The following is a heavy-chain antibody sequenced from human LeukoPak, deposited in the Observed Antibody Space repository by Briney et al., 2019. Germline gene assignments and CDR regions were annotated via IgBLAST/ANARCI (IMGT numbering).Heavy chain of an antibody. D-gene: IGHD2-21*01. CDR1: GFSFSDYA. Sequence: GGSLRLSCAASGFSFSDYAMHWVRQAPGKGLEWVAGISYDGGNKYYADSVKGRFTISRDNSKNTFYLQMNSLRTEDTAVYFCARDFNSLHTFDIWGQGTMVTVSS. V-gene: IGHV3-30-3*01. CDR3: ARDFNSLHTFDI. J-gene: IGHJ3*02. CDR2: ISYDGGNK.